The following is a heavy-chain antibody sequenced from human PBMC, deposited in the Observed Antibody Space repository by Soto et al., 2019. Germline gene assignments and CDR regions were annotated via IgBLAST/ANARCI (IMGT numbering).Heavy chain of an antibody. CDR1: GGTISSCG. V-gene: IGHV1-69*13. J-gene: IGHJ6*02. CDR3: AMEHGSGRDYYSYVLDV. D-gene: IGHD3-10*01. CDR2: IIPTFRRA. Sequence: ASVKVSCKASGGTISSCGVSWVRQAPGQGLEWMGGIIPTFRRANYAQKFQDRVTITADESTSTANMELSSLRPEDTAVYYCAMEHGSGRDYYSYVLDVWGPGTTVTVSS.